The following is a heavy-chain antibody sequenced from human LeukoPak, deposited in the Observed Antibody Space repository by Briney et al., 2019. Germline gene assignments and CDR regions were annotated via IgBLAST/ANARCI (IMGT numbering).Heavy chain of an antibody. D-gene: IGHD1-26*01. CDR1: GLTFRNYG. J-gene: IGHJ4*02. CDR2: IWYDGSNQ. CDR3: ATDRSSGKYYDY. V-gene: IGHV3-33*01. Sequence: GRSLRLSCAASGLTFRNYGMHWVRQAPGKGLEWVAVIWYDGSNQYYVDSVKGRFTVSRDNAKNTLYLQMNSLRAEDTAVYYCATDRSSGKYYDYWGQGTLVTVSS.